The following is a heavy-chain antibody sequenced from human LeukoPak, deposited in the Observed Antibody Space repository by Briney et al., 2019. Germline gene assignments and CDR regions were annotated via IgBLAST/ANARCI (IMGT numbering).Heavy chain of an antibody. J-gene: IGHJ4*02. CDR2: IYNSENT. V-gene: IGHV4-59*01. Sequence: SETLSLTCTVSGGSISDYYWSWIRQPPGKGLEWIGYIYNSENTYYNPSLKSRVTISVDTSKSQFSLKLSSVTAADTAVYYCARSRDGYNFVDYWGQGTLVTVSS. CDR1: GGSISDYY. D-gene: IGHD5-24*01. CDR3: ARSRDGYNFVDY.